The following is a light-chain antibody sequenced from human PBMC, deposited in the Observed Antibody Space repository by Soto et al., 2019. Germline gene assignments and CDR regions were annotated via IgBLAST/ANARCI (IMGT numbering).Light chain of an antibody. Sequence: QSALTQPPSASGSLGQSVTISCTGTSSNVGGYNYVSWYQQHPGKAPKLMIYEVSKRPSGVPDRFSGSKSGNTASLTVSGLQSEDEADYYCSSYAGSLLYVFGTGTKLTVL. CDR2: EVS. V-gene: IGLV2-8*01. CDR3: SSYAGSLLYV. J-gene: IGLJ1*01. CDR1: SSNVGGYNY.